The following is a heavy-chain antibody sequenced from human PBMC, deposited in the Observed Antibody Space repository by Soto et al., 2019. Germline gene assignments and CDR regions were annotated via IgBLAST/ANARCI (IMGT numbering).Heavy chain of an antibody. CDR2: INAGNGNT. CDR1: GYTFTSYA. D-gene: IGHD3-10*01. J-gene: IGHJ5*02. V-gene: IGHV1-3*01. CDR3: ARSRKVVYYGSGSYYSNWFDP. Sequence: GASLKVSCKASGYTFTSYAMHWVRQAPGQRLEWMGWINAGNGNTKYSQKFQGRVTITRDTSASTAYMELSSLRSEDTAVYYCARSRKVVYYGSGSYYSNWFDPWGQGTLVTVSS.